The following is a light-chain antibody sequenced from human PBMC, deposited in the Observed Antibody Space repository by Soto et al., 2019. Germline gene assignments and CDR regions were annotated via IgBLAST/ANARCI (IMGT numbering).Light chain of an antibody. V-gene: IGLV1-47*01. J-gene: IGLJ1*01. Sequence: VLTQPPSASGTPGQRVTISCSGSRSNIGSNYVYWYLQLPGMAPKLLIYRNGQRPSGVPDRFSGSKSGTSASLAISGLRSEDEADYYCAAWDDSLSALFVFGTGTKVTVL. CDR1: RSNIGSNY. CDR2: RNG. CDR3: AAWDDSLSALFV.